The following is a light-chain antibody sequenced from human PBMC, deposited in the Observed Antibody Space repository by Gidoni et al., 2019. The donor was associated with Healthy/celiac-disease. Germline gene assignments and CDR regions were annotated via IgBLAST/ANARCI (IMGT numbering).Light chain of an antibody. CDR3: QTWGTGMV. Sequence: QLVLTQSPSASASLGASVKLTCTLSSGNSSYAIAWHQQQPEKGPRYLMKLNSDGSHRKGDGIPDRFSGSSSGAERYLTISSLQSEDEADYYCQTWGTGMVFGGGTKLTVL. J-gene: IGLJ2*01. CDR2: LNSDGSH. V-gene: IGLV4-69*01. CDR1: SGNSSYA.